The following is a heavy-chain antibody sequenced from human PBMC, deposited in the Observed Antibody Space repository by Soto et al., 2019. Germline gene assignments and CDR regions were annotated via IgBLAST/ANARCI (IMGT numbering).Heavy chain of an antibody. Sequence: SETLSLTCTVSGGSISSYYWSWIRQPPGKGLEWIGYIYYSGITYYNPSLQSRVTVSVDTSNNQFSLKLNSVTAADTAMYYCTRRWYCATTSCQKYFDYWGQGTMVTVSS. D-gene: IGHD2-2*01. CDR1: GGSISSYY. CDR2: IYYSGIT. CDR3: TRRWYCATTSCQKYFDY. J-gene: IGHJ4*02. V-gene: IGHV4-59*04.